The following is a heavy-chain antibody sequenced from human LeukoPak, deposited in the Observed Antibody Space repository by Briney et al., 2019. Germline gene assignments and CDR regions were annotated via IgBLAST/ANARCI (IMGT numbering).Heavy chain of an antibody. V-gene: IGHV1-2*04. CDR3: AREASSSWYQRGMDV. CDR1: GYTFTGYY. Sequence: GASVKVSCKASGYTFTGYYMHWVRQAPGQGLEWMGWINPNSGGTNYAQKFQGWVTMTRDTSISTAYMELSRLRSDDTAVYYCAREASSSWYQRGMDVWGQGTTVTVSS. CDR2: INPNSGGT. D-gene: IGHD6-13*01. J-gene: IGHJ6*02.